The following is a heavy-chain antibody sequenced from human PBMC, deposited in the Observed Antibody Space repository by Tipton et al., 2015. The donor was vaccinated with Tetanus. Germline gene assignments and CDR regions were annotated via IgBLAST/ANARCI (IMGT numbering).Heavy chain of an antibody. CDR3: ARGRDQYKSGNY. J-gene: IGHJ4*02. Sequence: TLSLTCAVYGGSFSGYYCTWIRQSPGKGLEWIGEIHPSGSVNYNPSLKSRVTILLDTSENQFSLKLSSVTGADTAVYYCARGRDQYKSGNYWGQGNLATVSS. V-gene: IGHV4-34*01. D-gene: IGHD5-24*01. CDR2: IHPSGSV. CDR1: GGSFSGYY.